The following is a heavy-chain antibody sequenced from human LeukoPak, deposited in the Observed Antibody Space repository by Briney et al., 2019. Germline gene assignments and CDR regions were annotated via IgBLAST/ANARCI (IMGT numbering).Heavy chain of an antibody. D-gene: IGHD1-1*01. V-gene: IGHV3-23*01. J-gene: IGHJ4*02. CDR1: GFTFSSYA. CDR3: AKHWRGPYRPADY. Sequence: GGSLRLSCEASGFTFSSYAMSWVRQAPGKGLEWVSGITATGGTTYYADSVKGRFTISKDSSKNTVSLQMNSLRADDTAIYYCAKHWRGPYRPADYWGQGTLVTVSS. CDR2: ITATGGTT.